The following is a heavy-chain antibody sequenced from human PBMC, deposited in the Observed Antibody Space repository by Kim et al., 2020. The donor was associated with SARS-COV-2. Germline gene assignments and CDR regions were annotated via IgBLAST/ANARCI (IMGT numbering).Heavy chain of an antibody. D-gene: IGHD1-26*01. CDR3: EWAGY. J-gene: IGHJ4*02. CDR2: INTNTGNP. Sequence: ASVKVSCKASAYTSNRYPLNWVRQAPGQGLEWMGWINTNTGNPTYVQGFTGRFVFSLDTSVSTAYLEISRLKSEDIAVYYCEWAGYWGQGTLVTVSS. V-gene: IGHV7-4-1*02. CDR1: AYTSNRYP.